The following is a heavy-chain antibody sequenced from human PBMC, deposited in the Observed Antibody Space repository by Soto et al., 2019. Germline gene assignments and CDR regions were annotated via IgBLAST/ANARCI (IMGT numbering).Heavy chain of an antibody. CDR3: TRATYFEL. D-gene: IGHD5-12*01. CDR1: GYTLTRYV. CDR2: IHGGNGNT. Sequence: QVQLVQSGAEVKKPGASVKVSCKSSGYTLTRYVMHWVRQATGQRLEWMGWIHGGNGNTKYSQKFQGRVTFTRDTSASKVYIELGSLRSEDTAVYYCTRATYFELWGQGTLVTVSS. J-gene: IGHJ4*02. V-gene: IGHV1-3*01.